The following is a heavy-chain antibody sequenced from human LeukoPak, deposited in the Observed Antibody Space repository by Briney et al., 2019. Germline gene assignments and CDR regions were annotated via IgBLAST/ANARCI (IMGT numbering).Heavy chain of an antibody. D-gene: IGHD6-13*01. CDR1: GYTFTNYR. V-gene: IGHV1-18*01. Sequence: AASVKVSCKASGYTFTNYRITWVRQAPGQGLEWMGWISAKRGDTNYAQKYQGRVTMTTDTSTSTAYMELRSLRSDDTAVYYCARDGSRTWYIYWGQGTPVTVSP. CDR3: ARDGSRTWYIY. J-gene: IGHJ4*02. CDR2: ISAKRGDT.